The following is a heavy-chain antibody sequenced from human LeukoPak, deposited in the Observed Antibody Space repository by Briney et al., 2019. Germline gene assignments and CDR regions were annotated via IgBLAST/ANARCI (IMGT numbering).Heavy chain of an antibody. CDR3: ARDSSDYPDY. Sequence: ASVKVSCKASGYTFTSYYMHWVRQAPGQGLEWMGWISAYNGNTNYAQKLQGRVTMTTDTSTSTAYMELRSLRSDDTAVYYCARDSSDYPDYWGQGTLVTVSS. J-gene: IGHJ4*02. V-gene: IGHV1-18*04. D-gene: IGHD6-19*01. CDR2: ISAYNGNT. CDR1: GYTFTSYY.